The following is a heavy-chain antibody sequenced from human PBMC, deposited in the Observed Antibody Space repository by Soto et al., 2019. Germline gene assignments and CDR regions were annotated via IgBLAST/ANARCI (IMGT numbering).Heavy chain of an antibody. CDR3: ATVFARAYSSSWDKAEYFQH. V-gene: IGHV3-30*03. CDR1: GVTCSRYG. CDR2: ISYDGSNK. D-gene: IGHD6-13*01. J-gene: IGHJ1*01. Sequence: QPGGSLRLSCAASGVTCSRYGMHGVRQAPGKGLEWVAVISYDGSNKYYADSVKGRFTISRDNSKNTLYLQMNSLRAEDTAVYYCATVFARAYSSSWDKAEYFQHWGQGTLVTVSS.